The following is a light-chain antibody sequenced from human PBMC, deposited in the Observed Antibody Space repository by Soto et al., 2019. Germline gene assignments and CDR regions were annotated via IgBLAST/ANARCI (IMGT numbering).Light chain of an antibody. V-gene: IGLV1-44*01. J-gene: IGLJ3*02. CDR3: AAWDDSLTGVV. Sequence: QSALTQPPSASGTPGQRVTISCSGSSSNIGSNTVSWYQQLPGTAPKLLIYTNDQRPSGVPDRFSGSKSGTSASLAISGLQSEDEADYYCAAWDDSLTGVVFGGGTKLTVL. CDR2: TND. CDR1: SSNIGSNT.